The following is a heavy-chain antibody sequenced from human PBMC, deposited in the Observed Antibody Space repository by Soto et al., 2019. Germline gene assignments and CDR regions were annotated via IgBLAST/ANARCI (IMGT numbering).Heavy chain of an antibody. CDR1: GYTFTSYA. Sequence: ASVKVSCKASGYTFTSYAMHWVRQAPGQRLEWMGWINAGNGNTKYSQKFQGRVTITRDTSASTAYMELSSLRSEDTAVYYCAREGITGTTKRPLDYYYYGMDVWGQGTTVT. V-gene: IGHV1-3*01. J-gene: IGHJ6*02. CDR3: AREGITGTTKRPLDYYYYGMDV. D-gene: IGHD1-20*01. CDR2: INAGNGNT.